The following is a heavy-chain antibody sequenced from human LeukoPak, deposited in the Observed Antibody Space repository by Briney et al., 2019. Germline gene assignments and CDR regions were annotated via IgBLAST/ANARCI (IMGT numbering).Heavy chain of an antibody. V-gene: IGHV4-34*01. CDR2: XNHSGST. CDR1: XXXFSGYX. D-gene: IGHD3-22*01. CDR3: ARVPTSDSSGYYSSFDY. J-gene: IGHJ4*02. Sequence: SETLSLTCAVXXXXFSGYXWSWIRQXXXXXXXXXXEXNHSGSTNYNPSLKSRVTISVDTSKNQFSLKLSSVTAADTAVYYCARVPTSDSSGYYSSFDYWGQGTLVTVSS.